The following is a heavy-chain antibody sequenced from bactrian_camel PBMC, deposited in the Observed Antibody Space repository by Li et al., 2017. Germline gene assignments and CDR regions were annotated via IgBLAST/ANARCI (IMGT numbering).Heavy chain of an antibody. Sequence: VQLVESGGGLVEPGGSLRLSCVGSGFTFSIANMNWVRQTLGQELEWVSSIPSDGRGTYHADFVQGRFTGSADNAKSMLYLQMNNLTPDDTAVYYCVADGGGTWYPLRYEYYHWGQGTQVTVS. V-gene: IGHV3S6*01. CDR1: GFTFSIAN. D-gene: IGHD6*01. J-gene: IGHJ4*01. CDR3: VADGGGTWYPLRYEYYH. CDR2: IPSDGRGT.